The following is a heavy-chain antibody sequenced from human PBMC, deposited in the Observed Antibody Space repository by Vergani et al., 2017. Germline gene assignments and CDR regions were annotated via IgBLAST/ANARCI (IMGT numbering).Heavy chain of an antibody. Sequence: EVQLLESGGGLVQPGGSLRLSCAASGFTFSSYAMSWVRQAPGKGLEWVSAISGSGGSTYYADSVKGRFTISRDNSKNTLYLQMNSLRAEDTAVYYWAKAGPKYSSSPWYFDYWGQGTLVTVSS. V-gene: IGHV3-23*01. CDR3: AKAGPKYSSSPWYFDY. CDR1: GFTFSSYA. CDR2: ISGSGGST. J-gene: IGHJ4*02. D-gene: IGHD6-13*01.